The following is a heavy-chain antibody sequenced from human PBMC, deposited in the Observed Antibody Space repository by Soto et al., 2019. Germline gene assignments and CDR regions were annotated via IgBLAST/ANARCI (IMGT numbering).Heavy chain of an antibody. CDR2: TYYRSKWYN. D-gene: IGHD2-2*01. CDR1: GDSVSSNSAA. V-gene: IGHV6-1*01. Sequence: PSQTLSLTCAISGDSVSSNSAAWNWIRQSPSRGLEWLGRTYYRSKWYNDYAVSVKSRITINPDTSKNQFSLQLNSVTPEDTAVYYCARNLVVPAGSYYYYYYMDGWGKGTTVTVSS. J-gene: IGHJ6*03. CDR3: ARNLVVPAGSYYYYYYMDG.